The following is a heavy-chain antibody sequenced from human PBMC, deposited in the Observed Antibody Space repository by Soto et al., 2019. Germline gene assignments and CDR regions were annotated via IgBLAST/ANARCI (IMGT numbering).Heavy chain of an antibody. CDR1: GYTFTSYA. V-gene: IGHV1-3*05. CDR2: INAGNGNT. CDR3: ARGESVVGDY. J-gene: IGHJ4*02. Sequence: QVQLVQSGAEEKKPGASVKVSCKASGYTFTSYAMHWVRQAPGQSREWMGWINAGNGNTKCSQKFQDRVTITRDTSASTAYMELSSLRSEDTAVYYCARGESVVGDYWGQGTLVTVSS. D-gene: IGHD2-15*01.